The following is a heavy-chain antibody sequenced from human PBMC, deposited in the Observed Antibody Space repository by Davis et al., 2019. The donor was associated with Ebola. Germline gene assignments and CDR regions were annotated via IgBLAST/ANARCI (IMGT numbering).Heavy chain of an antibody. V-gene: IGHV4-59*12. CDR1: GGSISSYY. J-gene: IGHJ2*01. CDR2: IYYSGST. CDR3: AREGHRSYWYFDL. D-gene: IGHD3-16*02. Sequence: SETLSLTCTVSGGSISSYYWSWIRQPPGKGLEWIGYIYYSGSTNYNPSLKSRVTISVDTSKNQFSLKLSSVTAADTAVYYCAREGHRSYWYFDLWGRGTLVTVSS.